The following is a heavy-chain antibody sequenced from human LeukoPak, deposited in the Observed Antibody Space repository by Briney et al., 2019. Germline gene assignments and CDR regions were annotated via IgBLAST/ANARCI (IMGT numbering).Heavy chain of an antibody. CDR1: GGSFSGYY. V-gene: IGHV4-34*11. J-gene: IGHJ6*03. CDR3: ARGRVSSSTYCSTYYYYFYMDV. Sequence: SETLSLTCAVYGGSFSGYYWSWIRQPPGKGLEWIGYIDHTGTTSYNPSLNSRVTISRDTSKNHFSLDLTSVTAADTAVYFCARGRVSSSTYCSTYYYYFYMDVWGKGTTVIVSS. CDR2: IDHTGTT. D-gene: IGHD4-11*01.